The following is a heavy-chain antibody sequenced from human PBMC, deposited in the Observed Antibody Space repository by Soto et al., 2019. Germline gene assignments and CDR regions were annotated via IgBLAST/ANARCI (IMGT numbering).Heavy chain of an antibody. CDR1: GFTFSSYG. CDR2: ISYDGSNK. D-gene: IGHD2-15*01. V-gene: IGHV3-30*18. CDR3: AKDRSVVVVAATWGAFDI. Sequence: GGSLRLSCAASGFTFSSYGMHWVRQAPGKGLEWVAVISYDGSNKYYADSVKGRFTISRDNSKNTLYLQMNSLRAEDTAVYYCAKDRSVVVVAATWGAFDIWGQGTMVTVSS. J-gene: IGHJ3*02.